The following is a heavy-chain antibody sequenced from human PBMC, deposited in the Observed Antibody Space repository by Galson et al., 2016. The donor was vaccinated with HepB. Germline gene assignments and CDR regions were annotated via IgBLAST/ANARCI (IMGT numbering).Heavy chain of an antibody. CDR3: ARTRRHCCSRSCYFDP. V-gene: IGHV4-4*02. J-gene: IGHJ5*02. Sequence: SETLSLTCAVSGDSLTSDNWWNWVRQPPGKGLEWIGEIFHSRGANYSPSLKSRVTISLDESNNHISLKLSSVTAADTAVYYCARTRRHCCSRSCYFDPWGQGTLVTVSS. CDR1: GDSLTSDNW. D-gene: IGHD2-2*01. CDR2: IFHSRGA.